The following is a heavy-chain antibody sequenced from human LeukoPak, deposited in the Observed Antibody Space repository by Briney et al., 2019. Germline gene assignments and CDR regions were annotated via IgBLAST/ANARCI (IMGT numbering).Heavy chain of an antibody. CDR1: GFTLSSYA. J-gene: IGHJ4*02. CDR2: ICGRGGGT. D-gene: IGHD3-10*01. Sequence: VGSLRLSCAPSGFTLSSYAMSWGRHAPGEGLGWGSAICGRGGGTYYADSVKGGFTISRENSKNTLNLQMNSLRAEDTAVYYCALTLGAYSGSGSYRSYFDYWGQGTLVTVSS. CDR3: ALTLGAYSGSGSYRSYFDY. V-gene: IGHV3-23*01.